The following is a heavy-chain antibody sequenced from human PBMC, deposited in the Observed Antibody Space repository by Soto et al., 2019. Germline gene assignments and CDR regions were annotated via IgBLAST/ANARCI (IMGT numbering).Heavy chain of an antibody. Sequence: QMQLVESGGGVVQPGESLRLSCAASGFTFNYYPMHWVRQTPGKGLEWVAVISFDGSNKFYADSVKGRFTVSRDNSKNMLYLHLNSLRPEDAAVYYCARLPGALVAVLYIYPLDGREAMSDVDVWGQGTTVSVSS. V-gene: IGHV3-30-3*01. CDR3: ARLPGALVAVLYIYPLDGREAMSDVDV. CDR2: ISFDGSNK. D-gene: IGHD6-19*01. J-gene: IGHJ6*02. CDR1: GFTFNYYP.